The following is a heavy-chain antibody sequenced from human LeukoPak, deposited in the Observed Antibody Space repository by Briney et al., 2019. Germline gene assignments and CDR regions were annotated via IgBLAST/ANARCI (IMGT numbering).Heavy chain of an antibody. V-gene: IGHV3-23*01. Sequence: EPGGSLRLSCAASGFTFSIYAMSWVRQAPGKGLEWVSAISGSGGTAYYADSVKGRFTISRDNSKNTLYLQMNSLRAEDTAVYYCARSRIAVAGTIDFGHWGQGTLVTVSS. J-gene: IGHJ4*02. CDR2: ISGSGGTA. CDR1: GFTFSIYA. D-gene: IGHD6-19*01. CDR3: ARSRIAVAGTIDFGH.